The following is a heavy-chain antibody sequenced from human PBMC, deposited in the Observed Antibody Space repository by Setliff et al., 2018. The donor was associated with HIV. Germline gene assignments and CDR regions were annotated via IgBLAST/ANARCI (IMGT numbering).Heavy chain of an antibody. D-gene: IGHD1-26*01. J-gene: IGHJ6*03. V-gene: IGHV1-69-2*01. Sequence: ASVKVSCKVSGYRFRDFYIHWVRQAPGKGLEWMGLVYPEDGQTIYTEKFQGRVTMTADTSTGTTYIQLSGLRFEDTAVYYCARSRREVVYFYYYMDFWGQGTLVTVSS. CDR2: VYPEDGQT. CDR1: GYRFRDFY. CDR3: ARSRREVVYFYYYMDF.